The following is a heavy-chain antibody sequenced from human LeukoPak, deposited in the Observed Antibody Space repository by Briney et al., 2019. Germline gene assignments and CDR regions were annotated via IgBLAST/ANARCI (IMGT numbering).Heavy chain of an antibody. CDR2: IYHSGST. CDR1: GGSISSGGYS. Sequence: SETLSLTCAVSGGSISSGGYSWSWIRQPPGKGLEWIGYIYHSGSTYYNPFLKSRVTISVDRSKNQFSLKLSSVTAADTAVYYCARDYGDFHFDYWGQGTLVTVSS. V-gene: IGHV4-30-2*01. CDR3: ARDYGDFHFDY. J-gene: IGHJ4*02. D-gene: IGHD4-17*01.